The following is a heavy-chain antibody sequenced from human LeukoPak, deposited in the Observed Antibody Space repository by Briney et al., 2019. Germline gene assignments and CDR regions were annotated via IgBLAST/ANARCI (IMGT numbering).Heavy chain of an antibody. CDR2: IYSGGGT. Sequence: TGGSLRLSCAVSGFTVSSNYMSWVRQAPGKGLEWVSVIYSGGGTYYADSVKGRFTISRDNPKNTVYLQMNSLRVEDTAVYYCARSRGTFLPHDYWGQGTLVTVSS. D-gene: IGHD3-16*01. V-gene: IGHV3-66*01. CDR3: ARSRGTFLPHDY. CDR1: GFTVSSNY. J-gene: IGHJ4*02.